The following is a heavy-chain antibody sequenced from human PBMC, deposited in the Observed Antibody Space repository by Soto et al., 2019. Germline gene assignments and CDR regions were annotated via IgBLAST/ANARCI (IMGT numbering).Heavy chain of an antibody. J-gene: IGHJ6*02. V-gene: IGHV1-69*01. D-gene: IGHD2-21*01. CDR3: ARDRLRTVVNDNYYYYYGMDV. CDR1: GGTFGSYA. Sequence: QVQLVQSGAEVKKPGSSVKVSCKASGGTFGSYAISWVRQAPGQGLEWMGGIIPIFGTANYAQKFQGRVTITADESTSTAYMELSSLRSEDTAVYYCARDRLRTVVNDNYYYYYGMDVWGQWTTVTVSS. CDR2: IIPIFGTA.